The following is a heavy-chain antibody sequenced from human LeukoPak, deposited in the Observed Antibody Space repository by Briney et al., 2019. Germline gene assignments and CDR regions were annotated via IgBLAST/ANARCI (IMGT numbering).Heavy chain of an antibody. Sequence: SETLSLTCAVYGGSFSGYYWSWIRQPPGKGLEWIGEINHSGSTNYNPSLKSRVTISVDTSKNQFSLKLSSVTAADTAVYYCARVSFFRWAATRPSYYYYYMDVWGKGTTVTVSS. V-gene: IGHV4-34*01. CDR3: ARVSFFRWAATRPSYYYYYMDV. J-gene: IGHJ6*03. CDR2: INHSGST. CDR1: GGSFSGYY. D-gene: IGHD2-15*01.